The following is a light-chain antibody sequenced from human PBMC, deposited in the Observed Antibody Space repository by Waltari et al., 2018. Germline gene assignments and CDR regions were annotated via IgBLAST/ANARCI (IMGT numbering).Light chain of an antibody. V-gene: IGKV4-1*01. CDR2: WAT. CDR3: QQYYSTPQT. CDR1: PSILYSSNNKNY. Sequence: DIVMTQSPDSLAVSLGARATINCQSSPSILYSSNNKNYLAWYQQKPGQPPELLIYWATTRESGVPDRFSGSGSGTDFTLTISSLQAEDVAVYYCQQYYSTPQTFGQGTKVEIK. J-gene: IGKJ1*01.